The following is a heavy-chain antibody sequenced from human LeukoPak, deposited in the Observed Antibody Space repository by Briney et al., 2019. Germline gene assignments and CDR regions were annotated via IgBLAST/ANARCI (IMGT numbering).Heavy chain of an antibody. CDR2: INHSGST. CDR1: GGSFSGYY. V-gene: IGHV4-34*01. Sequence: SETLSLTCAVYGGSFSGYYWSWIRQPPGKGLEWIGEINHSGSTNYNPSLKSRVTISVDTSKNQFSLKLSSVTAADTAVYYCARGDYGLYFFDSWGRGTLVTVSS. CDR3: ARGDYGLYFFDS. J-gene: IGHJ4*02. D-gene: IGHD4-17*01.